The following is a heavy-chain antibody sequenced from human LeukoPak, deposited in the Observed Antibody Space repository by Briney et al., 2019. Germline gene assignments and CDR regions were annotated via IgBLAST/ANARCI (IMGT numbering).Heavy chain of an antibody. D-gene: IGHD3-10*01. CDR3: AREGPYSMVRGVTKNEGFDY. V-gene: IGHV1-2*02. CDR2: INPNSGGT. J-gene: IGHJ4*02. Sequence: ASVKVSCKASGYMFTDYGISWVRQAPGQGFELMGWINPNSGGTNYAQKFQGSVTMTRDTSISTAYMELSRLRCDDTAVYYCAREGPYSMVRGVTKNEGFDYWGQGTLVTVSS. CDR1: GYMFTDYG.